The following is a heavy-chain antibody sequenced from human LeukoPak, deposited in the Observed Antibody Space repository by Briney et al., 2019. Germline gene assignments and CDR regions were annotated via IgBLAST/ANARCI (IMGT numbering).Heavy chain of an antibody. CDR1: GYTFTSYD. Sequence: ASVKVSCKASGYTFTSYDINWVRQATGQGLEWMGWMNPNSGNTGYAQKFQGRVTMTRNTSISTAYMELSSLRSEDTAVYYCAREVQYYDYVWGSSPMDYWGQGTLVTVSS. CDR3: AREVQYYDYVWGSSPMDY. J-gene: IGHJ4*02. D-gene: IGHD3-16*01. V-gene: IGHV1-8*01. CDR2: MNPNSGNT.